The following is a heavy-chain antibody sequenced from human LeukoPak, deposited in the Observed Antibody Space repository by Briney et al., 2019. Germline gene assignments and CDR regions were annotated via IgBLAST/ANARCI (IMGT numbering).Heavy chain of an antibody. CDR2: TYHSGST. J-gene: IGHJ4*02. CDR1: GYSISSGYY. D-gene: IGHD3-22*01. Sequence: SETLSLTCSVSGYSISSGYYWGWIRQPPRKGLEWIGSTYHSGSTYYNPSLKSRVTISVDTSKNQFSLKLSSVTAADTAVYYCARGSAVRNYYDSSGYYYDYFDYWGQGTLVTVSS. CDR3: ARGSAVRNYYDSSGYYYDYFDY. V-gene: IGHV4-38-2*02.